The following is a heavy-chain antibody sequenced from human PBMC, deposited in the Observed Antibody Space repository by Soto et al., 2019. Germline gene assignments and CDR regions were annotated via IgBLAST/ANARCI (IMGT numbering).Heavy chain of an antibody. D-gene: IGHD2-21*01. CDR3: ARDLVDAGYFDY. V-gene: IGHV4-31*03. CDR2: IYYSGST. J-gene: IGHJ4*02. CDR1: GGSISSGGYY. Sequence: QVQLQESGPGLVKPSQTLSLTCTVSGGSISSGGYYWSWIRQHPGKGLEWIGYIYYSGSTYYNPSLKSRVTISVDTSKNQFSLKLSCVTAADTGGYYCARDLVDAGYFDYWGQGTLVTVSS.